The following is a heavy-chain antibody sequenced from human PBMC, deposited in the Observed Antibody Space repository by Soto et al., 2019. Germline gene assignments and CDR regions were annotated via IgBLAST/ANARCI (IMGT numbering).Heavy chain of an antibody. J-gene: IGHJ3*02. CDR2: ISSSSSYI. CDR3: ARVIMPSEAFDI. Sequence: GGSLRLSCAASGFTFSSYGMNWVRQAPGKGLEWVSSISSSSSYIYYADSVKGRFTISRDNAKNSLYLQMNSLRAEDTAVYYCARVIMPSEAFDIWGQGTMVTVSS. CDR1: GFTFSSYG. V-gene: IGHV3-21*01. D-gene: IGHD2-2*01.